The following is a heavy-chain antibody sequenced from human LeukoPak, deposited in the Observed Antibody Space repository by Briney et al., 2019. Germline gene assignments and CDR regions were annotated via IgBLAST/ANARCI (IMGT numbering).Heavy chain of an antibody. J-gene: IGHJ4*02. CDR3: ARYGYSYGLSRFLDDNFDY. D-gene: IGHD5-18*01. CDR2: IIPIFGTA. V-gene: IGHV1-69*13. Sequence: GASVKVSCKASGGTFSSYAISWVRQAPGQGLEWMGGIIPIFGTANYAQKFQGRVTITADESTSTAYMELSSLSAEDTAVYYCARYGYSYGLSRFLDDNFDYWGQGTLVTVSS. CDR1: GGTFSSYA.